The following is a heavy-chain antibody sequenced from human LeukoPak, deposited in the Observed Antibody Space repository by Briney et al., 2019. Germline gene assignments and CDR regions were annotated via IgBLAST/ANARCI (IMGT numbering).Heavy chain of an antibody. CDR2: IIPIFGTA. CDR1: GGTFTSYA. J-gene: IGHJ4*02. V-gene: IGHV1-69*05. CDR3: ARLGIAAADRPFDY. D-gene: IGHD6-13*01. Sequence: SVKVSCKASGGTFTSYAISWVRQAPGQGLEWMGGIIPIFGTANYAQKFQGRVTITTDESTSTVYMELSSLRSEDTAVYYCARLGIAAADRPFDYWGQGTLVSVSS.